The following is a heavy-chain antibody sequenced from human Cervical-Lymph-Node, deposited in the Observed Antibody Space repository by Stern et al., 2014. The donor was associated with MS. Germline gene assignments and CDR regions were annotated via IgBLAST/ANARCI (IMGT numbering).Heavy chain of an antibody. CDR2: LHPGSSDT. D-gene: IGHD4-17*01. V-gene: IGHV5-51*01. CDR1: GYSFTANW. Sequence: EVQLVESGAEVKKPGESLKISCKGSGYSFTANWIAWVRQMPGKGLEWMGFLHPGSSDTRYRPSFLGQVTISAAKSISTAYLQWSSLKASDTAMYYCARDYGDYAFDYWGQGTLVTVSS. CDR3: ARDYGDYAFDY. J-gene: IGHJ4*02.